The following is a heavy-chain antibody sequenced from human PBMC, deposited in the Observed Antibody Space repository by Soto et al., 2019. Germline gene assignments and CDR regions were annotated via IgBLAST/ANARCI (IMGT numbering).Heavy chain of an antibody. CDR3: ATYPVFGSGHHPH. CDR2: IKSRGDGETT. Sequence: EVQLVESGGGLVKPGGSLRLSCVASGFSITNTWMHWVRQAPGKGLEWVGRIKSRGDGETTDYAAPVKGRFTISRDDSRNTLYVQMNSLKREDTAVYHCATYPVFGSGHHPHWGQGFLVIVSS. CDR1: GFSITNTW. D-gene: IGHD3-3*01. J-gene: IGHJ4*02. V-gene: IGHV3-15*07.